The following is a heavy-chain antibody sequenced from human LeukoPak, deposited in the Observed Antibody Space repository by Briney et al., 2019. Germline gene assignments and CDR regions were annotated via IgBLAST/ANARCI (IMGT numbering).Heavy chain of an antibody. D-gene: IGHD2-2*02. V-gene: IGHV3-48*01. J-gene: IGHJ4*02. Sequence: GGSLRLSCAASGFTFSSYSMNWVRQAPGKGLEWVSYISSSSSTIYYADSVKGRFTISRDNAKNSLYLQMNSLRAEDTAVYYCAREVDTLAGYFDHWGQGTLVTVSS. CDR1: GFTFSSYS. CDR2: ISSSSSTI. CDR3: AREVDTLAGYFDH.